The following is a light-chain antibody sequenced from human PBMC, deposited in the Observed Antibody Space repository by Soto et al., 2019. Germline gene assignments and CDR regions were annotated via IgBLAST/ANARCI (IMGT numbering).Light chain of an antibody. V-gene: IGKV3-15*01. CDR3: QQYQKSLSGP. J-gene: IGKJ5*01. CDR1: QSVATN. Sequence: EIVMTQSPDTLSVSPGERATFSCRASQSVATNLAWYQQKPGQVPRLLIYGASARATGIPARFSGSGSGTEFTLSISSLQSDDSAIYYCQQYQKSLSGPFGQGPRLAI. CDR2: GAS.